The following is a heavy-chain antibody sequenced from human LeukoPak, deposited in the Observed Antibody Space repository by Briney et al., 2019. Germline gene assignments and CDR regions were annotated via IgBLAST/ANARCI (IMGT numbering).Heavy chain of an antibody. CDR3: ARVLVRYGDYPQTSDY. CDR2: INPNSGGT. Sequence: ASVKVSCKASGYTFTGYYMHWVRQAPGQGLEWMGWINPNSGGTNYAQKFRGRVTMTRDTSISTAYMELSRLRSDDTAVYYCARVLVRYGDYPQTSDYWGQGTLVTVSS. J-gene: IGHJ4*02. D-gene: IGHD4-17*01. CDR1: GYTFTGYY. V-gene: IGHV1-2*02.